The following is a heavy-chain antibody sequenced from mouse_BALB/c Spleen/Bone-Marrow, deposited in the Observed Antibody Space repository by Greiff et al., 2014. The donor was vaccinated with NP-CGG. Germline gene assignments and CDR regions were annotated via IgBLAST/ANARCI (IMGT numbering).Heavy chain of an antibody. CDR3: ARLYDNYGGYFDY. V-gene: IGHV2-6-4*01. Sequence: VKVVESGPGLVAPSQSLSITCTVSGFSLSRYSVHWVRQPPGKGLEWLGMIWGGGSTDYNSALKSRLSISKDNSKSQVFLKMNSLQTDDTAMYYCARLYDNYGGYFDYWGQGTTLTVSS. J-gene: IGHJ2*01. D-gene: IGHD2-10*02. CDR1: GFSLSRYS. CDR2: IWGGGST.